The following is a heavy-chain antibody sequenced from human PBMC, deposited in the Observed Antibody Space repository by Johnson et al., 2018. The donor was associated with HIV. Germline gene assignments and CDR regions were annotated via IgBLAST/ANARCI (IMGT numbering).Heavy chain of an antibody. CDR1: GFTFSSYW. CDR2: LNSDGSRT. Sequence: EQLVESGGGLIQPGGSLRLSCAASGFTFSSYWMHWVRQAPGKGLVWVSRLNSDGSRTDSADSVKGRFTISRDNAKNTLYLQMNSLRAEDTAVYYCARDFPYCSGGSCLPAAFDIWGQGTMVTVSS. CDR3: ARDFPYCSGGSCLPAAFDI. J-gene: IGHJ3*02. V-gene: IGHV3-74*02. D-gene: IGHD2-15*01.